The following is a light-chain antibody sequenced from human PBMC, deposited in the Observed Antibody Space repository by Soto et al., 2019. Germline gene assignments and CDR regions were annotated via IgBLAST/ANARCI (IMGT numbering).Light chain of an antibody. J-gene: IGKJ5*01. CDR3: QQSYSNPS. Sequence: DIQMTQSPSSLSASVADRVTITCRASQGISSYLAWYQQKPGKAPKLRIYAASSLQNGVPSRLSGSGFGTDFTLTISSMQPEDFATYYCQQSYSNPSFGQGTRLEIK. CDR2: AAS. CDR1: QGISSY. V-gene: IGKV1-39*01.